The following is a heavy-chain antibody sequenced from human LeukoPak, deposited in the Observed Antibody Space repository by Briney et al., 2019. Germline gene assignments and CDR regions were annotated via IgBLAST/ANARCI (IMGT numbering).Heavy chain of an antibody. V-gene: IGHV4-39*01. CDR2: LYYTGST. Sequence: RPSETLSLTCTVSGGSITSNIHYLGWIRQPPGKGLEWIGSLYYTGSTYYNPSLKSRVTISVDTSKNQVSLKLTSVTAADTAVYYCARAPDIMYAFDIWGQGTMVTVSS. CDR1: GGSITSNIHY. CDR3: ARAPDIMYAFDI. J-gene: IGHJ3*02. D-gene: IGHD5/OR15-5a*01.